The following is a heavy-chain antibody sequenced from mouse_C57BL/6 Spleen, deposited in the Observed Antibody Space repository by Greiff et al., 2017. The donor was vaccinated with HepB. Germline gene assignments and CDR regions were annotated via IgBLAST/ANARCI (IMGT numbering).Heavy chain of an antibody. J-gene: IGHJ4*01. CDR3: ARGDYYAMDY. V-gene: IGHV1-82*01. CDR2: IYPGDGDT. Sequence: VKLMESGPELVKPGASVKISCKASGYAFSSSWMNWVKQRPGTGLEWIGRIYPGDGDTNYNGKFKGKATLTADKSSSTAYMQLSSLTSEDSAVYFCARGDYYAMDYWGQGTSVTVSS. CDR1: GYAFSSSW.